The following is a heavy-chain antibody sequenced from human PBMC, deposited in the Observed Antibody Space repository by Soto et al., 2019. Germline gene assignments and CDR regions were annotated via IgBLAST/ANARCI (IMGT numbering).Heavy chain of an antibody. Sequence: ASVKVSCKASGYTFTGYYMHWVRQAPGQGLEWMGWINPNSGGTNYAQKFQGWVTMTRDTSISTAYMELSSLRSDDTAVYYCARSITIFGVDHNGXFDYWGQGTLVTVSS. J-gene: IGHJ4*02. V-gene: IGHV1-2*04. CDR3: ARSITIFGVDHNGXFDY. D-gene: IGHD3-3*01. CDR2: INPNSGGT. CDR1: GYTFTGYY.